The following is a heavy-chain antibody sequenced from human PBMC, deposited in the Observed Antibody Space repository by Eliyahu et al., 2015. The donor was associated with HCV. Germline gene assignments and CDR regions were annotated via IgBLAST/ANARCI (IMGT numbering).Heavy chain of an antibody. CDR1: GGSFSGYY. CDR3: ARGPGYGDYFAPYYFDY. D-gene: IGHD4-17*01. V-gene: IGHV4-34*01. J-gene: IGHJ4*02. Sequence: QVQLQQWGAGLLKPSETLSLTXAVXGGSFSGYYWSWIRQPPGKGLEWIGEINHSGSTNYNPSLKSRVTISVDTSKNQFSLKLSSVTAADTAVYYCARGPGYGDYFAPYYFDYWGQGTLVTVSS. CDR2: INHSGST.